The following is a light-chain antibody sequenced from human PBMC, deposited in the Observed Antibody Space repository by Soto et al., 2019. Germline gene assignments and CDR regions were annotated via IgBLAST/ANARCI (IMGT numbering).Light chain of an antibody. CDR3: QQYNSYSLT. J-gene: IGKJ4*01. CDR2: DAS. Sequence: DIQMTQSPSSLSASVGDRVTITCRASQSIRSLLAWYQQKPGLAPKLLIYDASNLESGVPSRFSGSGSGTEFALTISGLQPDDFASYYCQQYNSYSLTFGGGTKVEIK. V-gene: IGKV1-5*01. CDR1: QSIRSL.